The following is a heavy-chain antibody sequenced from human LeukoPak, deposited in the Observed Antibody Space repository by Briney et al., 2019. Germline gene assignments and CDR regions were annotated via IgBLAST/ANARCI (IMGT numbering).Heavy chain of an antibody. Sequence: HPSQTLSLTCTVSGGSISSGGYYWSWIRQPPGKGLEWIGYIYHSGSTYYNPSLKSRVTISVDTSKNQFSLKLTSVTAADTAVYYCARVRDYGDHELDWFDPWGQGTLVTVSS. V-gene: IGHV4-30-2*05. CDR1: GGSISSGGYY. J-gene: IGHJ5*02. D-gene: IGHD4-17*01. CDR2: IYHSGST. CDR3: ARVRDYGDHELDWFDP.